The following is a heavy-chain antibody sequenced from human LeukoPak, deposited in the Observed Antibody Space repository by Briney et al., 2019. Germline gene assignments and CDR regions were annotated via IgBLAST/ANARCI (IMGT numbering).Heavy chain of an antibody. CDR1: GFTFSSYW. D-gene: IGHD2-2*01. V-gene: IGHV3-74*01. CDR3: ARDQVVVPAAIEFDP. CDR2: INSDGSST. Sequence: GGSLRLSCAASGFTFSSYWMHWVRQVPGKGLVWVSRINSDGSSTSYADSVKGRFTISRDNARNTLYLQMNSLRAEDTAVYYCARDQVVVPAAIEFDPWGQGTLVTVSS. J-gene: IGHJ5*02.